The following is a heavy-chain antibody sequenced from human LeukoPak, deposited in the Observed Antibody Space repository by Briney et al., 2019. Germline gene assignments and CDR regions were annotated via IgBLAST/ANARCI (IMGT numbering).Heavy chain of an antibody. CDR3: ARGHFGVVLDY. V-gene: IGHV3-48*03. D-gene: IGHD3-3*01. CDR1: GFDLGHYE. J-gene: IGHJ4*02. CDR2: ISVRAATI. Sequence: PGGSLRLSCAASGFDLGHYEVNWVRQAPGKGLEWIAHISVRAATIYYGDSVEGRFTISRDDAKNSLFLQVNSLRVEDTAVYYCARGHFGVVLDYWGQGTLVTVSS.